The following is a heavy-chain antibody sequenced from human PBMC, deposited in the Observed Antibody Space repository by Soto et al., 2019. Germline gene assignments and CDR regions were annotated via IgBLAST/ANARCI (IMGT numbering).Heavy chain of an antibody. V-gene: IGHV3-74*01. J-gene: IGHJ6*03. CDR3: ARGGSSSWSNYYYYYMDV. Sequence: PGGSLRLSCAASGFTFSSYWMHWVRQAPGKGLVWVSRINSDGSSTSYADSVKGRFTISRDNAKNTLYLQMNSLRAEDTAVYYCARGGSSSWSNYYYYYMDVWGKGTTVTVSS. D-gene: IGHD6-13*01. CDR1: GFTFSSYW. CDR2: INSDGSST.